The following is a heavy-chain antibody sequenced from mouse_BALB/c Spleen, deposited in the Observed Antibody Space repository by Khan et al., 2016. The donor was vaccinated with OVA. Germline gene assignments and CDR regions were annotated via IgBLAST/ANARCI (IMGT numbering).Heavy chain of an antibody. J-gene: IGHJ3*01. CDR1: GFTFSSSG. V-gene: IGHV5-6*01. Sequence: EVELVESGGDLVKPGGSLKLSCAASGFTFSSSGMSWVRQTPDKRLEWVATISSDGSYTYYSDSVKGRFTISRDNVKNTLYLQMSSLKSEDTAMYYCASHLTGSFAYWGQGTLVTVSA. CDR2: ISSDGSYT. CDR3: ASHLTGSFAY. D-gene: IGHD4-1*01.